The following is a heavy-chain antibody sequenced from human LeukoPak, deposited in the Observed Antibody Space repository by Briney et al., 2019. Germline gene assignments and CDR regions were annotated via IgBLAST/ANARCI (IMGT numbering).Heavy chain of an antibody. CDR3: AREVSPGDSSGYYYHFDY. CDR1: GYTFTSYY. CDR2: INPSGGST. J-gene: IGHJ4*02. Sequence: ASVKVSCKSSGYTFTSYYMHWVRHAPGQGLEWMGIINPSGGSTSYAQKFQGRVTMTRDMSTSTVYMELSSLRSEDTAVYYCAREVSPGDSSGYYYHFDYWGRGTLVTVSS. V-gene: IGHV1-46*01. D-gene: IGHD3-22*01.